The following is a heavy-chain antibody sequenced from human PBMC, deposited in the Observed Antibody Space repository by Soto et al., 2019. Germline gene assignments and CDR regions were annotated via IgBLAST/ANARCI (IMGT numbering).Heavy chain of an antibody. J-gene: IGHJ3*02. D-gene: IGHD3-22*01. CDR1: GYPFTSYY. CDR2: INPSGGST. V-gene: IGHV1-46*01. Sequence: QVQLVQSGAEVKKPGASVKVSCKASGYPFTSYYMHWVRQAPGQGREWKGIINPSGGSTSYGQKFQGRVNVTRDTSTSTVYMELSSLRSEDTAVYYCARVEYYYGSSGVRKNESFDIWGQGTMVTVSS. CDR3: ARVEYYYGSSGVRKNESFDI.